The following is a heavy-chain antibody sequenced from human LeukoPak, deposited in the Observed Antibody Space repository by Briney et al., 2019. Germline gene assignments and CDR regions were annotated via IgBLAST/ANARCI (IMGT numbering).Heavy chain of an antibody. CDR3: AKDLDVVVVAATEIDAFDI. Sequence: GGSLRLSCAASGFTFSSYAMSWVRQAPGKGLEWVSAISGSGGSTYYADSVKGRFTISRDNSKNTLHLQMNSLRAEDTAVYYCAKDLDVVVVAATEIDAFDIWGQGTMVTVSS. J-gene: IGHJ3*02. V-gene: IGHV3-23*01. D-gene: IGHD2-15*01. CDR2: ISGSGGST. CDR1: GFTFSSYA.